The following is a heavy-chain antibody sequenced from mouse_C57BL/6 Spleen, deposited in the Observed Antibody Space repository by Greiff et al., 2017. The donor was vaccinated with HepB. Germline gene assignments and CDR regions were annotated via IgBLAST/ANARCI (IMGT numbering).Heavy chain of an antibody. CDR1: GFTFSDYG. J-gene: IGHJ1*03. CDR3: ARLGQSDPYWYFDV. Sequence: EVKVVESGGGLVKPGGSLKLSCAASGFTFSDYGMHWVRQAPEKGLEWVAYISSGSSTIYYADTVKGRFTISRDNAKNTLFLQMTSLRSEDTAMYYCARLGQSDPYWYFDVWGTGTTVTVSS. V-gene: IGHV5-17*01. D-gene: IGHD3-3*01. CDR2: ISSGSSTI.